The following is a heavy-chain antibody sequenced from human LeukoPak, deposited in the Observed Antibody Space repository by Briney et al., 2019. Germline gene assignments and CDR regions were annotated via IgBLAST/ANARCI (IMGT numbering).Heavy chain of an antibody. Sequence: SETLSLTCALYGGSFKDYYWSWIRQPPGKGLEWIGEINHSGSTSYNPSLKSRVTISVDTSKNQFSLNLSSVTAADTAVYYCARFSPRAMGNYLDFWGQGTLVTVSS. CDR3: ARFSPRAMGNYLDF. CDR2: INHSGST. CDR1: GGSFKDYY. D-gene: IGHD7-27*01. V-gene: IGHV4-34*01. J-gene: IGHJ4*02.